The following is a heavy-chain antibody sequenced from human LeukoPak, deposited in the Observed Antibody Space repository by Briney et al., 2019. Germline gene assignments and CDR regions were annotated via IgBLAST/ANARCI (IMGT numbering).Heavy chain of an antibody. J-gene: IGHJ4*02. V-gene: IGHV5-51*01. Sequence: MGIIYPGDSDTRYSPSFQGQVTMSADKSISTAYLQWSSLKASDTAMYYCARLDDYGDYLDYWGQGTLVTVSS. D-gene: IGHD4-17*01. CDR2: IYPGDSDT. CDR3: ARLDDYGDYLDY.